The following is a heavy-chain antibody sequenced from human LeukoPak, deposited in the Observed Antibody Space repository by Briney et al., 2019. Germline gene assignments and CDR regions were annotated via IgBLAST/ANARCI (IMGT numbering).Heavy chain of an antibody. D-gene: IGHD4-17*01. CDR1: GYTFTSYD. CDR2: MNPNSGNT. Sequence: ASVEVSCKASGYTFTSYDINWVRQATGQGLEWMGWMNPNSGNTGYAQKFQGRVTMTRNTSISTAYMELSSLRSEDTAVYYCARYPTVVEKNYYYYYMDVWGKGTTVTVSS. V-gene: IGHV1-8*01. J-gene: IGHJ6*03. CDR3: ARYPTVVEKNYYYYYMDV.